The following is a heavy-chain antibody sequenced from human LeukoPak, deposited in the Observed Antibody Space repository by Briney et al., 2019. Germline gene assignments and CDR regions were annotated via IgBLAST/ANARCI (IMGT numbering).Heavy chain of an antibody. CDR1: GGSISSGDYY. Sequence: PSQTLSLTCTVSGGSISSGDYYWSWIRQPPGKGLEWIGYIYYSGSTYYNPSLKSRVTTSVDTSKNQFPLKLSSVTAADTAVYYCARGGSQEYSYGSFDYWGQGTLVTVSS. V-gene: IGHV4-30-4*08. CDR3: ARGGSQEYSYGSFDY. CDR2: IYYSGST. J-gene: IGHJ4*02. D-gene: IGHD5-18*01.